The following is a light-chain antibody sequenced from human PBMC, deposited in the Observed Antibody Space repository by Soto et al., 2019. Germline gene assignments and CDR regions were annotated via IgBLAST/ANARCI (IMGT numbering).Light chain of an antibody. CDR3: QQSNSIPPWT. CDR2: GAS. V-gene: IGKV1-39*01. Sequence: IQLTQSPSSLSASVGDRVTITCRASQDIRSALGWYQHKPGKGPKLLIYGASTLQSGVPSRFSGSGSGTDFTLTISSLQPEDVATYYCQQSNSIPPWTFGQGTKVDIK. J-gene: IGKJ1*01. CDR1: QDIRSA.